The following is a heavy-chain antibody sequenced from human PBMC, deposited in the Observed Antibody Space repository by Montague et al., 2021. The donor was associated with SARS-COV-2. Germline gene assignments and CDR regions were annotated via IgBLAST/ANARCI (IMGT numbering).Heavy chain of an antibody. CDR2: INHSGST. V-gene: IGHV4-34*01. CDR3: ARERYSFSLTRGSTWFDP. J-gene: IGHJ5*02. D-gene: IGHD3-9*01. Sequence: SETLPLTCAVYGGSFSGYYWSWIRQPPGKGLEWIGEINHSGSTNYNPSLKGRVTISVDTSKNQFSLKLSSVTAADTAVYYCARERYSFSLTRGSTWFDPWGQGTLVTVSS. CDR1: GGSFSGYY.